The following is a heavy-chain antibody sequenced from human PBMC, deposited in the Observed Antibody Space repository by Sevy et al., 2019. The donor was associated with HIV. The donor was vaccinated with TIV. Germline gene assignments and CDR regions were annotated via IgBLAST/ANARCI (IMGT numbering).Heavy chain of an antibody. V-gene: IGHV3-21*04. CDR3: ARDFTIFGVVSGIDY. CDR1: GSTFRTYS. CDR2: ISDDSRYI. J-gene: IGHJ4*02. D-gene: IGHD3-3*01. Sequence: GGSLRLSCAASGSTFRTYSMNWVRQPPGKGLEWLSSISDDSRYIYYSDSVKGRFTISRANAKNLLFLQMNNLRVEDTAIYYCARDFTIFGVVSGIDYWGQGNLVTVSS.